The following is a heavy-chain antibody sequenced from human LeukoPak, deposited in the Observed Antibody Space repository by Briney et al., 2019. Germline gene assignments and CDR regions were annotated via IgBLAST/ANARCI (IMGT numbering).Heavy chain of an antibody. D-gene: IGHD6-13*01. CDR3: ARELVGSWFDP. V-gene: IGHV4-59*12. CDR1: GGSISSYY. CDR2: IYYSGST. Sequence: SETLSLTCTVSGGSISSYYWSWIRQPPGKGLEWIGYIYYSGSTNYNPSLKSRVTISVDTSKNQFSLKLSSATAADTAVYYCARELVGSWFDPWGQGTLVTVSS. J-gene: IGHJ5*02.